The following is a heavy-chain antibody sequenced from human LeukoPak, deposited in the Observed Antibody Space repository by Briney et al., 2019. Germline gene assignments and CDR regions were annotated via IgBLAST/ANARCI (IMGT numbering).Heavy chain of an antibody. Sequence: PGRSLRLSCAASGFTFSSYWMHWVRQAPGKGLVWVSRINTDGSSTSYADSVKGRFTISRDNAKNTLYLQMNSLRAEDTAVYYCARVKGSGWLHAFDIWGQGTMVTVSS. CDR2: INTDGSST. CDR3: ARVKGSGWLHAFDI. D-gene: IGHD6-19*01. V-gene: IGHV3-74*01. CDR1: GFTFSSYW. J-gene: IGHJ3*02.